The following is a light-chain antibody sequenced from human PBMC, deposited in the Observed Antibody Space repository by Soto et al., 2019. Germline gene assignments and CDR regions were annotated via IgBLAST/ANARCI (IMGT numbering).Light chain of an antibody. V-gene: IGLV2-14*01. CDR3: TSYTSSGPWV. CDR2: EVN. CDR1: SGDVGGYNY. J-gene: IGLJ3*02. Sequence: QSALTQPASVSGSPGQSITISCTGTSGDVGGYNYVSWYQLDPGKAPKLIIYEVNNRPSGDSNRFSGSKSGNTASLTISGLQAEDEADYYCTSYTSSGPWVFGGGTKLTVL.